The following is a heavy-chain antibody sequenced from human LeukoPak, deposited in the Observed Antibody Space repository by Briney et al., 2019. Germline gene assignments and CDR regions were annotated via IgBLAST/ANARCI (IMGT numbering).Heavy chain of an antibody. V-gene: IGHV3-23*01. J-gene: IGHJ3*02. CDR1: GFTFSNYA. CDR3: AGILWWLAFDI. CDR2: ISGNGGGI. D-gene: IGHD2-21*01. Sequence: GGSLRLSCVVSGFTFSNYAMNWVRQAPGRGLEWVSAISGNGGGIYYADSVKGRFTISRDNSKNTVYLQMNSLRAEDTAVYYCAGILWWLAFDIWGQGTMVTVSS.